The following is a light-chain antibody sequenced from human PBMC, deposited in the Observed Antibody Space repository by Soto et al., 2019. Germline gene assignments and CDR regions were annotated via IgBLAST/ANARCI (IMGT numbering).Light chain of an antibody. CDR1: SGSIASNY. Sequence: NFMLTQPHSVSESPGKTVTISCTRSSGSIASNYVQWYQQRPGSAPTTVIYEDNQRPSGVPDRFSGSIDSSSNSASLTISRLKTEDEADYYSQSYDSSNVVFGGGTKLTVL. CDR3: QSYDSSNVV. CDR2: EDN. J-gene: IGLJ2*01. V-gene: IGLV6-57*04.